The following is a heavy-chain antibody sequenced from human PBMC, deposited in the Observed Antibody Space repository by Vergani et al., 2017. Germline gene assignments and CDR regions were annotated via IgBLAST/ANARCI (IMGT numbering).Heavy chain of an antibody. D-gene: IGHD3-22*01. CDR3: ARVVDSSGDYRGAFDI. Sequence: QVQLVQSGAEVKKPGSSVKVSCKASGGTFSSYAISWVRQAPGQGLEWMGRIIPIFGTANYAQKFQGRVTITADESTSTAYMELSSLISEDTAVYYCARVVDSSGDYRGAFDIWGQGTMVTVSS. V-gene: IGHV1-69*18. J-gene: IGHJ3*02. CDR1: GGTFSSYA. CDR2: IIPIFGTA.